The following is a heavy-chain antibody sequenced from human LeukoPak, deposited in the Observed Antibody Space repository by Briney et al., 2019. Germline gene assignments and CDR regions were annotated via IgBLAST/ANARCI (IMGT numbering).Heavy chain of an antibody. Sequence: PGGSLRLSCAASGFTFSSYSMNWVRQAPGEGLEWVSLITTSSSYIYYADSVKGRFTISRDNAKNSLYLQMGSLRAEDMAVYYCARAKAYFFDYWGQGTLVTVSS. CDR1: GFTFSSYS. CDR2: ITTSSSYI. V-gene: IGHV3-21*01. CDR3: ARAKAYFFDY. J-gene: IGHJ4*02.